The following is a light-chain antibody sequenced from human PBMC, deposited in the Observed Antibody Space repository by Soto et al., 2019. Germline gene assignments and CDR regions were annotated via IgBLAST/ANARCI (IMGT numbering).Light chain of an antibody. CDR1: QSTANW. CDR2: DAS. V-gene: IGKV1-5*01. J-gene: IGKJ2*03. CDR3: QQYTSFPYS. Sequence: IQMTQFPATLTASVGDRVTITCRASQSTANWLAWYQQKPGKAPKVVIYDASSLGSGVPSRLSGSGSGTEFTLTISSLQPDDFATYYCQQYTSFPYSFGQGTKVDIK.